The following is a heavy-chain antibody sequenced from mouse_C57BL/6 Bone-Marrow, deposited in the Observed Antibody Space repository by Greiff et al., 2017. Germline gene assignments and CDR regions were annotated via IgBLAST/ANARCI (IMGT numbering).Heavy chain of an antibody. D-gene: IGHD1-1*01. CDR1: GYTFTSYW. CDR3: AREDYYGSSPYWYFDV. V-gene: IGHV1-52*01. CDR2: IDPSDSVT. J-gene: IGHJ1*03. Sequence: QVQLQQPGAELVRPGSSVKLSCKASGYTFTSYWMHWVKQRPIQGLEWIGNIDPSDSVTHYNQKFKDKATLTVDKSSSTDYMQLSSLTSEDSAVYYCAREDYYGSSPYWYFDVWGTGTTVTVSS.